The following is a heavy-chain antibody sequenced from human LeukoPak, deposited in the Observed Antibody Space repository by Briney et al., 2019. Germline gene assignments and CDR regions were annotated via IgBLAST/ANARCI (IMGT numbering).Heavy chain of an antibody. J-gene: IGHJ4*02. Sequence: PGGSLRLSCATSGFTFSTYGMHWVRQAPGKGLEWVAVISYDGRNKYYADSVKGRFTIPRDNSENTLYLQMNSLRAEDTAVYYCVKDPPRDTPMVWKYWGQGTLVTVSS. CDR2: ISYDGRNK. D-gene: IGHD5-18*01. CDR3: VKDPPRDTPMVWKY. V-gene: IGHV3-30*18. CDR1: GFTFSTYG.